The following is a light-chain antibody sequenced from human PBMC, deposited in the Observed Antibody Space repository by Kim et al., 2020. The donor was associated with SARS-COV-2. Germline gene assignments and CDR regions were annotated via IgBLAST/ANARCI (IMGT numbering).Light chain of an antibody. V-gene: IGLV2-14*03. CDR2: DVT. CDR1: SSDVGGYNY. Sequence: QSITISCTGTSSDVGGYNYVSWYQHHPGKAPKLMIYDVTKRPSGVSNRFSGSKSGNTASLTISGLQAEDEADYYCSSCTASSTFGFGTGTKVTVL. J-gene: IGLJ1*01. CDR3: SSCTASSTFG.